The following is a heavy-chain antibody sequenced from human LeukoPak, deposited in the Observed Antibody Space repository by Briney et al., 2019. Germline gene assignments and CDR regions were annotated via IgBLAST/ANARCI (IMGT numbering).Heavy chain of an antibody. Sequence: GGSLRLSCAASGFTFGSYSMNWVRQAPGKGLEWVSSISSSSSYIYYADSVKGRFTISRDNAKNSLYLQMNSLRAEGTAVYYCARSGSSWYGWFDPWGQGTLVTVSS. CDR3: ARSGSSWYGWFDP. CDR1: GFTFGSYS. CDR2: ISSSSSYI. J-gene: IGHJ5*02. V-gene: IGHV3-21*01. D-gene: IGHD6-13*01.